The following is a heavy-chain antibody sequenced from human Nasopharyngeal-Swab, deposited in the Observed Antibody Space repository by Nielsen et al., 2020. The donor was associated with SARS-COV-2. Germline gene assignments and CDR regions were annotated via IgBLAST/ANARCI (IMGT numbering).Heavy chain of an antibody. CDR3: ARALRGRPMVIGRYFDF. V-gene: IGHV4-31*02. J-gene: IGHJ4*02. CDR2: IYYSGST. Sequence: WIRQPPGKGLEWIGYIYYSGSTFYNPSLKSRVAISVDMSKNQFSLNVSSVTAADTAVYYCARALRGRPMVIGRYFDFWGQGTLVTVSS. D-gene: IGHD3-22*01.